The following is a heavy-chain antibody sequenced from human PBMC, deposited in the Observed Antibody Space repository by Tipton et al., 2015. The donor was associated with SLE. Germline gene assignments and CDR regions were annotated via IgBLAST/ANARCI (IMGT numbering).Heavy chain of an antibody. J-gene: IGHJ6*02. D-gene: IGHD6-6*01. CDR2: ISYDGSNK. CDR3: AKDFSSSSTHYYYYGMDV. V-gene: IGHV3-30*04. Sequence: SLRLSCAASGFTFSSYAMHWVRQAPGKGLEWVAVISYDGSNKYYADSVKGRFTISRDNSKNTLYLQMNSLRAEDTAVYYCAKDFSSSSTHYYYYGMDVWGQGTTVTVSS. CDR1: GFTFSSYA.